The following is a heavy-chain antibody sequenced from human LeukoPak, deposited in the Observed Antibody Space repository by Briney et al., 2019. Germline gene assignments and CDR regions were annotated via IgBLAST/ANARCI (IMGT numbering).Heavy chain of an antibody. CDR3: ARGRGADYGGNSGYFDY. Sequence: QPGKSLRHSCAASGFTFSGFGMHWVRQAPGKGLEWVAVIWYDGSNKYYADSVKGRFTISRDNPKNTLYVQMNSLRAEDTAVYYCARGRGADYGGNSGYFDYWGQGTLVTVSS. CDR2: IWYDGSNK. D-gene: IGHD4-23*01. V-gene: IGHV3-33*01. CDR1: GFTFSGFG. J-gene: IGHJ4*02.